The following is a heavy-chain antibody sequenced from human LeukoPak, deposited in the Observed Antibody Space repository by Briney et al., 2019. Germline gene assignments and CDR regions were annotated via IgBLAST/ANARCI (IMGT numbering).Heavy chain of an antibody. J-gene: IGHJ6*03. CDR2: IYYSGST. Sequence: SETLSLTCTVSGGSISSSSYYWGWIRQPPGKGLEWIGSIYYSGSTYYNPSLKSRVTISVDTSKNQFSLKLSSVTAADTAVYYCARGRPYYCSSTSCRDRYYYYYMDVWGKGTTVTVSS. V-gene: IGHV4-39*01. CDR3: ARGRPYYCSSTSCRDRYYYYYMDV. D-gene: IGHD2-2*01. CDR1: GGSISSSSYY.